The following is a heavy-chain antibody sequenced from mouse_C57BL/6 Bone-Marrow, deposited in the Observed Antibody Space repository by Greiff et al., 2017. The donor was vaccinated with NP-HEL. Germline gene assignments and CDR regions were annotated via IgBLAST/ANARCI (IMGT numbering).Heavy chain of an antibody. CDR3: AAIYYGGYFDV. Sequence: LVESGPELVKPGASVKISCKASGYAFSSSWMNWVKQRPGKGLEWIGRIYPGDGDTNYNGKFKGKATLTADKSSSTAYMQLSSLTSEDSAVYFCAAIYYGGYFDVWGTGTTVTVSS. CDR1: GYAFSSSW. CDR2: IYPGDGDT. J-gene: IGHJ1*03. V-gene: IGHV1-82*01. D-gene: IGHD2-1*01.